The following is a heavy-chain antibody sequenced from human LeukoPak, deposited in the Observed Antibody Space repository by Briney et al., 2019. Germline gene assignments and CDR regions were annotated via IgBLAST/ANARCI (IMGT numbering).Heavy chain of an antibody. CDR2: INPSGGST. Sequence: ASVKVSCKASGYTFTNYYMHWVRQAPGQGLEWMGVINPSGGSTTYAQKFQGRVTMTRDTSISTAYMELSRLRSDDTAVYYCARDSIAVAGTYFDYWGQGTLVTVSS. J-gene: IGHJ4*02. CDR3: ARDSIAVAGTYFDY. V-gene: IGHV1-46*01. CDR1: GYTFTNYY. D-gene: IGHD6-19*01.